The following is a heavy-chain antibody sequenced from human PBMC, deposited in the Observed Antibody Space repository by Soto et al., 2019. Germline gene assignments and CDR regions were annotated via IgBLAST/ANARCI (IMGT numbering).Heavy chain of an antibody. CDR1: GFTFSSCA. CDR3: AKARPDTPVSYYYDSSAQGGLDV. Sequence: GGSLRLSCAASGFTFSSCAMGWVRQAPGKGLEWVSDIIDSSSTIYYADSVKGRFTISRDNAKNSLYLQMNILRAEDTAVYYCAKARPDTPVSYYYDSSAQGGLDVWGRGTTVTVSS. V-gene: IGHV3-23*01. J-gene: IGHJ6*02. D-gene: IGHD3-22*01. CDR2: IIDSSSTI.